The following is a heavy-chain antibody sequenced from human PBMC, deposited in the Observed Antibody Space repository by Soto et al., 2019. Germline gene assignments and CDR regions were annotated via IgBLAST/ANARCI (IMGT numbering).Heavy chain of an antibody. CDR2: INSDGSST. CDR1: GFTFSSYW. Sequence: EVQLVESGGGLVQPGGSLRLSCAASGFTFSSYWMHWVRQAPGKGLVWVSRINSDGSSTSYADSVKGRFTLARDNAKNTLYLQMNSLRAEDTAVYYCARAPDAYGDYTFFVYWGQGTVVTVSS. J-gene: IGHJ4*02. V-gene: IGHV3-74*01. CDR3: ARAPDAYGDYTFFVY. D-gene: IGHD4-17*01.